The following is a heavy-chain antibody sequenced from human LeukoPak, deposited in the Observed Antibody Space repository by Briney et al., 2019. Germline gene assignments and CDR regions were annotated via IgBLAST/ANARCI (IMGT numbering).Heavy chain of an antibody. CDR2: IIPIFGTA. CDR3: ARDGCSSTGTRSGGSCFDLY. J-gene: IGHJ4*02. V-gene: IGHV1-69*05. CDR1: GGTFSSYA. Sequence: ASVKVSCKASGGTFSSYAISWVRQAPGQGLEWMGRIIPIFGTANYAQKFQGRVTITTDESTNTAYMELSSLRSEDTAVYYCARDGCSSTGTRSGGSCFDLYWGQGTLVTVSS. D-gene: IGHD2-15*01.